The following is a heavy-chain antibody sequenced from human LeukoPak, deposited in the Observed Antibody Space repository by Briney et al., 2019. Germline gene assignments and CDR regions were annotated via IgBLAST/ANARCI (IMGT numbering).Heavy chain of an antibody. Sequence: SETLSLTCAVYGGSFSSYYWSWIRQPPGKGLEWIGYIYYSGSTNYNPSLKSRVTISVDTSKNQFSLKLSSVTAADTAVYYCARKGIAAAGFDYWGRGTLVTVSS. D-gene: IGHD6-13*01. J-gene: IGHJ4*02. V-gene: IGHV4-59*08. CDR3: ARKGIAAAGFDY. CDR1: GGSFSSYY. CDR2: IYYSGST.